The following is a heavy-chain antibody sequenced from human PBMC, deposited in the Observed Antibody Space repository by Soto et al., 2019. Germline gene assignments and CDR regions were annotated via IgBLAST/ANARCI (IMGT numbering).Heavy chain of an antibody. CDR1: GFTFSIYD. CDR2: IGTAGDT. J-gene: IGHJ6*02. Sequence: GRSLRLTSAASGFTFSIYDMQWIRQATGKGLEWVSAIGTAGDTYYPGSVKGRFTISRENAKNSLYLQMNSLRAGDTAVYYCARSPPGGYHYYYGMDVWGQGTTVTVSS. CDR3: ARSPPGGYHYYYGMDV. V-gene: IGHV3-13*04. D-gene: IGHD3-22*01.